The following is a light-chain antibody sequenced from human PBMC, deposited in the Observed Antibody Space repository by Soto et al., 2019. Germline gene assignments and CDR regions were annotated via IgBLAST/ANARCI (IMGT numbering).Light chain of an antibody. CDR2: GTS. CDR3: QQYGSSPYT. J-gene: IGKJ2*01. V-gene: IGKV3-20*01. Sequence: EILLTQSPGTLSLSAGERATLSCRASQSVSSSYLAWNQQKPGQAPRLLIHGTSRRATGIPDRFSGSGSGTDFTLTISRLEPEDFAVYYCQQYGSSPYTFGQGTKLEIK. CDR1: QSVSSSY.